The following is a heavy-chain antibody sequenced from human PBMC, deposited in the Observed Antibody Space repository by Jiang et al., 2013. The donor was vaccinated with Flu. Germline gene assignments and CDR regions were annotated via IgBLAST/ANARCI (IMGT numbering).Heavy chain of an antibody. CDR3: ARAVTNSAMAFFDP. Sequence: PTQTLTLTCTFSGFSLSTSGMCVSWIRQPPGKALEWLALIDWDDDKYYSTSLKTRLTISKDTSKNQVVLTMTNMDPVDTATYYCARAVTNSAMAFFDPWGQGTLVTVSS. J-gene: IGHJ5*02. D-gene: IGHD5-18*01. CDR1: GFSLSTSGMC. CDR2: IDWDDDK. V-gene: IGHV2-70*01.